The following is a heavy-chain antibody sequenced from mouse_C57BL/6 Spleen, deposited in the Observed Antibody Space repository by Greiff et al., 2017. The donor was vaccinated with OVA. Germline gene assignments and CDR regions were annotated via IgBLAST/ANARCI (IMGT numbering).Heavy chain of an antibody. Sequence: QVQLKESGAELVKPGASVKISCKASGYAFSSYWMNWVKQRPGKGLEWIGQIYPGDGDTNYNGKFKGKATLTADKSSSTAYMQLSSLTSEDSAVYFCARGGYDGGRFAYWGQGTLVTVSA. CDR2: IYPGDGDT. J-gene: IGHJ3*01. D-gene: IGHD2-2*01. V-gene: IGHV1-80*01. CDR3: ARGGYDGGRFAY. CDR1: GYAFSSYW.